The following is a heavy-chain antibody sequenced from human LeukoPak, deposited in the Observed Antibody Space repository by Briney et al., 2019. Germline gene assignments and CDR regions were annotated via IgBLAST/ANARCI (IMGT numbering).Heavy chain of an antibody. J-gene: IGHJ4*02. CDR2: ISWNSGSI. CDR1: GLTFDDYA. V-gene: IGHV3-9*01. D-gene: IGHD3-16*01. CDR3: AKDSSTTFELIGGCYFDY. Sequence: ALRLSCAASGLTFDDYAMHWVRQAPGKGLEWVSGISWNSGSIGYADSVKGRFTISRDNAKNSLYLQMNSLRAEDTALYYCAKDSSTTFELIGGCYFDYWGQGTLVTVSS.